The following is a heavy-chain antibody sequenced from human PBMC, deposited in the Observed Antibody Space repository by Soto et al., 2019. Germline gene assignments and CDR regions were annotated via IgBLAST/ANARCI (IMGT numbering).Heavy chain of an antibody. CDR1: GFTFSSYA. D-gene: IGHD3-22*01. CDR2: ISGSGGST. CDR3: AKDLKVTMIVVIRGMDV. Sequence: GGSLRLSCAASGFTFSSYAMSWVRQAPGKGLEWVSAISGSGGSTYYADSVKGRFTIPRDNSKNTLYLQMNSLRAEDTAAYYCAKDLKVTMIVVIRGMDVWGQGTTVTVSS. V-gene: IGHV3-23*01. J-gene: IGHJ6*02.